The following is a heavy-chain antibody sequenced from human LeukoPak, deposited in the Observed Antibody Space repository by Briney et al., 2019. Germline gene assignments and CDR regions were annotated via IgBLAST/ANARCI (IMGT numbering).Heavy chain of an antibody. V-gene: IGHV1-18*01. CDR1: GFTFSSYG. D-gene: IGHD3-16*02. Sequence: PGGSLRLSCAASGFTFSSYGMSWVRQAPGQGLEWMGWISAYNGNTNYAQKLQGRVTMTTDTSTSTAYMELRSLRSDDTAVYYCARRLDYDYVWGSYRYTYYFDYWGQGTLVTVSS. J-gene: IGHJ4*02. CDR3: ARRLDYDYVWGSYRYTYYFDY. CDR2: ISAYNGNT.